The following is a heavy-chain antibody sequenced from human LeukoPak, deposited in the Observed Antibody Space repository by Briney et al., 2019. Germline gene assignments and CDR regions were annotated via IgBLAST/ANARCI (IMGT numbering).Heavy chain of an antibody. V-gene: IGHV1-18*01. CDR3: VREDSSGYYYGMDV. CDR1: GYTFTSYG. Sequence: ASVKVSCKASGYTFTSYGISWVRQTPGQGLEWMGWISAYNGNTNYAQKLQGRVTMTTDTSTSTAYMELRSLRSDDTAVYYCVREDSSGYYYGMDVWGQGTTVTVSS. J-gene: IGHJ6*02. D-gene: IGHD3-22*01. CDR2: ISAYNGNT.